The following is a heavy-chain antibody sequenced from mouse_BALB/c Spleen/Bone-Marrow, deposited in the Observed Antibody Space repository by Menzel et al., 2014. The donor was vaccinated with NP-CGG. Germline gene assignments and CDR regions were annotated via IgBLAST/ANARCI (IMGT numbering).Heavy chain of an antibody. J-gene: IGHJ2*01. V-gene: IGHV5-6-4*01. D-gene: IGHD1-2*01. Sequence: DVMLVESGGGLVKPGGSLKLSCAASGFTFSSYTMSWVRQTPEKRLEWVATITSGGSYTYYPDSVKGRFTISRDNAKNTLYLQMSGLKSEDTAMYYCTRDNGPFDYWGQGTTLTVSS. CDR1: GFTFSSYT. CDR2: ITSGGSYT. CDR3: TRDNGPFDY.